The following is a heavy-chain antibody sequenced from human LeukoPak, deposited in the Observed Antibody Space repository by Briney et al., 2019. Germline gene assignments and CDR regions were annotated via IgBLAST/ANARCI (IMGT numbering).Heavy chain of an antibody. V-gene: IGHV5-51*01. J-gene: IGHJ1*01. D-gene: IGHD2/OR15-2a*01. CDR3: ARHENIATKSAEYFHH. CDR1: GYSFTSYW. CDR2: IYPGDSDV. Sequence: GESLKISCKGSGYSFTSYWIGWVRQMPGKGLEWMGIIYPGDSDVRYSPSFQGQVTISADKSINTAYLQWSSLKASDTAMYFCARHENIATKSAEYFHHWGQGTLVTVSS.